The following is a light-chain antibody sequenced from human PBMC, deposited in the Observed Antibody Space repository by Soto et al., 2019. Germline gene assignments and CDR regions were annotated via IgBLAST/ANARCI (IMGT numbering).Light chain of an antibody. CDR3: EAWDDSMNGYV. J-gene: IGLJ1*01. Sequence: QSVLTQPPSASGTPGQRVTISSSGSSSNIGSNTVTWYQQLPGSAPKLLIYSNNQRPSGVPDRFSGSKSGTSASLAISGLQSDDEADYYCEAWDDSMNGYVFGSGTKVTVL. CDR1: SSNIGSNT. CDR2: SNN. V-gene: IGLV1-44*01.